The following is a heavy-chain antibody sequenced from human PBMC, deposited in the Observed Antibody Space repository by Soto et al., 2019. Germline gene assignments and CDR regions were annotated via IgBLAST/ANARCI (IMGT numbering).Heavy chain of an antibody. CDR3: ARNPRVPAAIFSAFDI. J-gene: IGHJ3*02. CDR1: GYTFTSYG. V-gene: IGHV1-18*01. Sequence: QVQLVQSGAEVKKPGASVKVSCKASGYTFTSYGISWVRQAPGQGLEWMGWISAYNGNTNYAQKLQGRVTMTTDTATRTAYMELRSLRSVDTAVYYCARNPRVPAAIFSAFDIWGQGTMVTVSS. D-gene: IGHD2-2*01. CDR2: ISAYNGNT.